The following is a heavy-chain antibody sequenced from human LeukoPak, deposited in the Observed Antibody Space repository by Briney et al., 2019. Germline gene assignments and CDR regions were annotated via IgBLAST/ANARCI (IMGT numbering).Heavy chain of an antibody. CDR3: YIWDGGFDF. V-gene: IGHV3-66*02. CDR1: GIPVSRKL. J-gene: IGHJ3*01. D-gene: IGHD4-23*01. Sequence: GGSLRLSCVAAGIPVSRKLMTWVRQAPGKGLEWVSAIFSDGGTYYPDSVKGRFTISRDNSKNALYLQMNSLRVEDTAVYYCYIWDGGFDFWGQGTVVTVSS. CDR2: IFSDGGT.